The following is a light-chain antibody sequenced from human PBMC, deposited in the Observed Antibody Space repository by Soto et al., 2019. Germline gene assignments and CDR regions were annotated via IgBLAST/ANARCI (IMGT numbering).Light chain of an antibody. V-gene: IGKV3-15*01. J-gene: IGKJ5*01. CDR2: GAS. CDR3: QQYKNWPPIT. Sequence: EIVMTQSPVTLSVFPWERATLSCRASQSVSSRFLAWYQQKPGQAPRLLIYGASTRATGIPARFSGSGSGTEFTLTISSLQSEDFAVYYCQQYKNWPPITFGQGTRLEIK. CDR1: QSVSSRF.